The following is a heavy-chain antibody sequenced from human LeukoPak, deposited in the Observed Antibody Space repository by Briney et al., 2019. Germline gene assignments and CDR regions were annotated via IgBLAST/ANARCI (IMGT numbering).Heavy chain of an antibody. CDR3: ARSYGSGSYSCDY. Sequence: PGGSLRLSCAASGFTFTKYWMTWVRQAPGKGLEWVGNIKQDGSDKNYMDSVKGRFTISRDNTKNSVYLQMSSLRAEDTAVYYCARSYGSGSYSCDYWGQGTLVTVSS. CDR1: GFTFTKYW. CDR2: IKQDGSDK. D-gene: IGHD3-10*01. V-gene: IGHV3-7*01. J-gene: IGHJ4*02.